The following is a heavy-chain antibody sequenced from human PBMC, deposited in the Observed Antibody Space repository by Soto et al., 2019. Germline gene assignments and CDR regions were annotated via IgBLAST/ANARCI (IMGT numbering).Heavy chain of an antibody. V-gene: IGHV3-21*01. Sequence: GGSLRLSCAASGFTFSSYSMNWVRQAPGKGLEWVSSISSSSSYIYYADSVKGRFTISRDNAKNSLYLQMNSLRAEDTAVYYCARDRETLLNYYDSSGYHDAFDIWGQGTMVTVSS. D-gene: IGHD3-22*01. CDR3: ARDRETLLNYYDSSGYHDAFDI. J-gene: IGHJ3*02. CDR1: GFTFSSYS. CDR2: ISSSSSYI.